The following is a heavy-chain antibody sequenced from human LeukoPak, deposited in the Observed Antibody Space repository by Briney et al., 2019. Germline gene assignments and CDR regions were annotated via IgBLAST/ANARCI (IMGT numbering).Heavy chain of an antibody. J-gene: IGHJ4*02. CDR3: ARDSVRHLDY. Sequence: PGGSLRLSCAASGFTFSGYTMNWVRQAPGKGLEWVSSITSSSTYIYYADSVRGRFTISRDNAKNSLYLQMNSLRAEDTAVYYCARDSVRHLDYWGQGTLVTVSS. CDR1: GFTFSGYT. V-gene: IGHV3-21*01. D-gene: IGHD5/OR15-5a*01. CDR2: ITSSSTYI.